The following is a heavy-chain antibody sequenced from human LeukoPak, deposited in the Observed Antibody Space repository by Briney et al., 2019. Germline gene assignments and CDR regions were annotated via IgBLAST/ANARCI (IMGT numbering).Heavy chain of an antibody. V-gene: IGHV4-34*01. CDR3: ARGPSVRSSGYFH. CDR1: GGSFSGYY. CDR2: INHSGST. Sequence: PSETLSLTCAVYGGSFSGYYWSWIRQPPGKGLEWIGEINHSGSTNYNPSLKSRVTISVDTSKNQFSLKLSSVTAADTAVYYCARGPSVRSSGYFHWGRGTLVTVSS. D-gene: IGHD3-22*01. J-gene: IGHJ4*02.